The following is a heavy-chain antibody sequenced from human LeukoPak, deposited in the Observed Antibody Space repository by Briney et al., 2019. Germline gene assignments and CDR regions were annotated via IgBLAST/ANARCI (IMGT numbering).Heavy chain of an antibody. V-gene: IGHV3-21*05. D-gene: IGHD1-26*01. J-gene: IGHJ4*02. Sequence: GGSLRLSCAASGISFSSYRMNWVRQAPGKGLEWISHISGSSTSIHYADSVKGRFTISRDNAKNSLYLQMNSLRAEDTAVYYCARSGSYYSGSDYWGQGTLVTVSS. CDR2: ISGSSTSI. CDR3: ARSGSYYSGSDY. CDR1: GISFSSYR.